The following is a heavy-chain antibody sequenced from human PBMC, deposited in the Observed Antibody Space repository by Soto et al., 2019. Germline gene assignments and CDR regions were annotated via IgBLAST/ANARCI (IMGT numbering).Heavy chain of an antibody. V-gene: IGHV3-74*01. J-gene: IGHJ4*02. CDR3: GSVFEY. CDR1: GFTCTTDW. CDR2: INNDGSGT. Sequence: EVQLVESGGGLVRPGGSLRLSCAVSGFTCTTDWMHWVRQAPGKGLVWVSRINNDGSGTSDADSVKVRFTISRDNAKNTLDLQMDSLIAEDTGVYFCGSVFEYWGQGTPVTVSS.